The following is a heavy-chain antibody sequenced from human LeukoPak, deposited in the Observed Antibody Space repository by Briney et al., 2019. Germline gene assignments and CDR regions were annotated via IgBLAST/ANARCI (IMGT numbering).Heavy chain of an antibody. D-gene: IGHD3-16*01. CDR1: GYTFTGYY. CDR2: INPNSGGT. Sequence: ASVKVSCKASGYTFTGYYMHWVRQAPGQGLEWMGWINPNSGGTNYAQKFQDRVTMTRDTSINTAYMELSSLRSDDTAVYYCARPRGNSVWDLDSWGQGTLVTVSS. CDR3: ARPRGNSVWDLDS. V-gene: IGHV1-2*02. J-gene: IGHJ4*02.